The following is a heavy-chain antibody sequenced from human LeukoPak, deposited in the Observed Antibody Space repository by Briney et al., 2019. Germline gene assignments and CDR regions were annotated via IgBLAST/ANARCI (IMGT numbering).Heavy chain of an antibody. D-gene: IGHD2-15*01. Sequence: ASVKVSCKASGYTFTSYGISWVRQAPRQGLEWMGWISAYNGNTNYAQKLQGRVTMTTDTSTSTAYMELRSLRSDDTAVYYCARTGALAKYCSGGGCYSHYYYYMDVWGKGTTVTVSS. J-gene: IGHJ6*03. CDR3: ARTGALAKYCSGGGCYSHYYYYMDV. CDR2: ISAYNGNT. V-gene: IGHV1-18*01. CDR1: GYTFTSYG.